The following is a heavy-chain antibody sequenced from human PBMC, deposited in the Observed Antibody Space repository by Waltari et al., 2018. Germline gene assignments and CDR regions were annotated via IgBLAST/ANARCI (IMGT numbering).Heavy chain of an antibody. Sequence: EVQLVESGGGLVKPGGSLRLSCAASGFTFSNAWMSWVRQAPGKGLEWFGRIKSKTDGGTTDYAAPVKGRFTISRDDSKNTLYLQMNSLKTEDTAVYYCTTAGSGILPYYYYYYGMDVWGQGTTVTVSS. V-gene: IGHV3-15*01. J-gene: IGHJ6*02. D-gene: IGHD3-10*01. CDR3: TTAGSGILPYYYYYYGMDV. CDR1: GFTFSNAW. CDR2: IKSKTDGGTT.